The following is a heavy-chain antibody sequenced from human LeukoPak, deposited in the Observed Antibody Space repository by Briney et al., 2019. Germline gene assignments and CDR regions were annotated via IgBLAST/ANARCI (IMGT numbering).Heavy chain of an antibody. V-gene: IGHV3-33*01. D-gene: IGHD5-24*01. J-gene: IGHJ4*02. CDR2: IWYDGSKT. Sequence: GGSLRLSCAASGFTFSSHGMHWVRQAPGKGLEWVAVIWYDGSKTYYADSVKGRFTISKDNPKNTLYLQMNSLRAEDTAVYYCARDRGEMATDYWGQGTLVTVSS. CDR3: ARDRGEMATDY. CDR1: GFTFSSHG.